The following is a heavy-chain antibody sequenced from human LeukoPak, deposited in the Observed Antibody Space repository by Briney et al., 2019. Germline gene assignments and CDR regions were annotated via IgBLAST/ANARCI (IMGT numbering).Heavy chain of an antibody. CDR1: GGSISSYY. J-gene: IGHJ4*02. V-gene: IGHV4-59*01. D-gene: IGHD3-22*01. CDR2: IYYSGST. Sequence: PSETLSLTCTVSGGSISSYYWSWIRQPPGKGLEWIGYIYYSGSTNYNPSLKSRVTISVDTSKNQFSLKLSSVTAADTAVYYCARDGQGYYDEIYSFDYWGQGTLVTVSS. CDR3: ARDGQGYYDEIYSFDY.